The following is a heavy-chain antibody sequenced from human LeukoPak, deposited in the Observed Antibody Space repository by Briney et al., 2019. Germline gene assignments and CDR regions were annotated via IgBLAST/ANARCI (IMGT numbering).Heavy chain of an antibody. D-gene: IGHD3-9*01. CDR1: GGSLSGAY. CDR2: INHTGST. J-gene: IGHJ4*02. CDR3: ARGPVRLARPFDY. Sequence: SEALSLTCSVQGGSLSGAYWTWIRQPPGKGLEWIGEINHTGSTNYNPSLKSRVTMSADTPKNQFSLHLTSVTAADTAVYYCARGPVRLARPFDYWGQGTLVTVSS. V-gene: IGHV4-34*01.